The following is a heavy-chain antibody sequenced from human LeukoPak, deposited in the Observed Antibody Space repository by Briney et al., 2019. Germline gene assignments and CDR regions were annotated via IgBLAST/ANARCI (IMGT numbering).Heavy chain of an antibody. CDR2: IFDNGNT. Sequence: SETLSLTCTVSCGSINNYYWSWIRQPPGKGLEWIGYIFDNGNTNYNPSLKSRVTISLDTSKNQFSLKLSSVTAADTAVYYCARARYYYGHYFDYWGQGTLVTVSS. V-gene: IGHV4-59*01. CDR3: ARARYYYGHYFDY. CDR1: CGSINNYY. J-gene: IGHJ4*02. D-gene: IGHD3-10*01.